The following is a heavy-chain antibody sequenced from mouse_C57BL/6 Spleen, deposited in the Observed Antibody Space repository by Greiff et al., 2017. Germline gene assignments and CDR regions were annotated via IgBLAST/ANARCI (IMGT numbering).Heavy chain of an antibody. V-gene: IGHV1-26*01. Sequence: EVQLQQSGPELVKPGASVKISCKASGYTFTDYYMNWVKQSHGKSLEWIGDINPNNGGTSYNQKFKGKATLTVDKSSSTAYMELRSLTSEDSAVYYCARERFNYGIFAYWGQGTLVTVSA. CDR3: ARERFNYGIFAY. D-gene: IGHD1-1*01. CDR2: INPNNGGT. J-gene: IGHJ3*01. CDR1: GYTFTDYY.